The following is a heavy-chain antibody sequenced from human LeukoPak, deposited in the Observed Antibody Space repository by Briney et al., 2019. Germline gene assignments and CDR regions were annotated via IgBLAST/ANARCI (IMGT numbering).Heavy chain of an antibody. V-gene: IGHV1-2*04. J-gene: IGHJ6*02. CDR3: ARDIFGYSSDYYYYGMDV. CDR1: GYTFTGYY. Sequence: ASVKISCKASGYTFTGYYMHWVRQAPGQGLEWMGWINPNSGGTNYAQKFQGWVTMTRDTSISTAYMELSRLRSDDTAVYYCARDIFGYSSDYYYYGMDVWGQGTTVTVSS. CDR2: INPNSGGT. D-gene: IGHD3-22*01.